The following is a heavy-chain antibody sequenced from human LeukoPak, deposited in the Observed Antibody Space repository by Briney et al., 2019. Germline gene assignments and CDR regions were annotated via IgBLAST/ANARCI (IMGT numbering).Heavy chain of an antibody. CDR1: GGSFSGYY. D-gene: IGHD3-22*01. Sequence: PSETLSLTCAVYGGSFSGYYWSWIRQPPGKGLEWIGEINHSGSTNYNPSLKSRVTISVDTSKNQFSLKLSSVTAADTAVYYCARARRSNYYDSSGYPRVYFDYWGQGTLVTVSS. V-gene: IGHV4-34*01. J-gene: IGHJ4*02. CDR2: INHSGST. CDR3: ARARRSNYYDSSGYPRVYFDY.